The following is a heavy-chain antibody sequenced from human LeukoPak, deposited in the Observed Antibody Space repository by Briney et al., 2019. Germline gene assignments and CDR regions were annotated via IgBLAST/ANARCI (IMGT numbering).Heavy chain of an antibody. CDR1: GGSISSGGYS. D-gene: IGHD1-26*01. V-gene: IGHV4-30-2*01. CDR2: IYHSGST. CDR3: ARVGGMVGANWFDP. Sequence: SETLSLTCAVSGGSISSGGYSWSWIRQPSGKGLEWIGYIYHSGSTYYNPSLKSRVTISVDRSENQFSLKLSSVTAADTAVYYCARVGGMVGANWFDPWGQGTLVTVSS. J-gene: IGHJ5*02.